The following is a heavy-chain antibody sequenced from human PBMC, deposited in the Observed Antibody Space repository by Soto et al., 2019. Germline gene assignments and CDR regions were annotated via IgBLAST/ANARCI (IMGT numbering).Heavy chain of an antibody. J-gene: IGHJ4*02. V-gene: IGHV2-5*02. CDR3: TQIYGSGSWGWYFHS. Sequence: QITLRASGPSLVKPTETLTLTCTFSGFSLTTAGLGVGWIRQPPGKALEWLAVVFWDDGERYSPSLKSRVTIDKNTSKNQVVLTIAHMDPVGTATYYCTQIYGSGSWGWYFHSWGQGTLVTVSS. CDR1: GFSLTTAGLG. D-gene: IGHD1-26*01. CDR2: VFWDDGE.